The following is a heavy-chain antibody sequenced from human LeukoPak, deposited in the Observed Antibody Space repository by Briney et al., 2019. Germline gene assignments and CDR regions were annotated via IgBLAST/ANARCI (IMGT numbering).Heavy chain of an antibody. CDR1: GGSFSGYY. D-gene: IGHD5-12*01. CDR2: INHSGST. V-gene: IGHV4-34*01. CDR3: ARGYSGYDPFDY. Sequence: PSETLSLTCAVYGGSFSGYYWSWIRQPPGKGLEWIGEINHSGSTNYNPSLKSRVTISVDTSKNQFSLKLSSVTAADTAVYYCARGYSGYDPFDYWGQGTLVIVSS. J-gene: IGHJ4*02.